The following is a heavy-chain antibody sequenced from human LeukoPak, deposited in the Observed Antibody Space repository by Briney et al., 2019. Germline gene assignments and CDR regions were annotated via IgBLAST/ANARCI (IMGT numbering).Heavy chain of an antibody. D-gene: IGHD6-13*01. V-gene: IGHV1-18*01. CDR1: GYTFTSYG. CDR2: ISAYNGNT. J-gene: IGHJ4*02. CDR3: ARDLSTIAATGRVDY. Sequence: GASVKVSCKASGYTFTSYGISWVRQAPGQGLEWMGWISAYNGNTNCAQKLQGRITMTTDTSTNTAYMALRSLRSDDTAVYYCARDLSTIAATGRVDYWGQGTLVTVSS.